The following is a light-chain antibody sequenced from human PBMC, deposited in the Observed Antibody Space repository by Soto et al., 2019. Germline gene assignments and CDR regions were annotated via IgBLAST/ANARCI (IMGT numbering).Light chain of an antibody. CDR2: DAS. J-gene: IGKJ4*01. CDR1: QSVSSY. V-gene: IGKV3-11*01. Sequence: EIVLTQSPATLSLSPGERATLSCRASQSVSSYLAWYQQKPGQAPRLLIYDASNRATGIPARFSGSGSGTDFTLTISSLEPEDCAVYYCQQRSNWLRTFGGGTKVEIK. CDR3: QQRSNWLRT.